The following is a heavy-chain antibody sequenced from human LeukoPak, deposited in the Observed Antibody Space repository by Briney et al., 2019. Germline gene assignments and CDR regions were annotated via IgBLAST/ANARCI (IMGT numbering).Heavy chain of an antibody. Sequence: GGSLRLSCSASGLTFSHYAMTWVRQAPGKGLEWVSSVHADGDFTYYADSVRGRFTVSRDNSESSLYLQMNGLKAEDTALYYCAKDPNGDYVGAFDMWGRGTMVTVSS. D-gene: IGHD4-17*01. J-gene: IGHJ3*02. CDR1: GLTFSHYA. CDR3: AKDPNGDYVGAFDM. V-gene: IGHV3-23*01. CDR2: VHADGDFT.